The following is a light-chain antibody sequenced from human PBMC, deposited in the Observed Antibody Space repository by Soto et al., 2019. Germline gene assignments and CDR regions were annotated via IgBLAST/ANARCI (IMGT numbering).Light chain of an antibody. CDR2: EVS. Sequence: DIHLTQSSATLSASVGDRVTISCRASESINKWLAWYQHRPGEGPKLLIYEVSTLHTGVPPRFSGSGAGTEFTLTISSLRPDDFATYSCQRYSGDRATFGQGTKVEI. CDR1: ESINKW. J-gene: IGKJ1*01. V-gene: IGKV1-5*03. CDR3: QRYSGDRAT.